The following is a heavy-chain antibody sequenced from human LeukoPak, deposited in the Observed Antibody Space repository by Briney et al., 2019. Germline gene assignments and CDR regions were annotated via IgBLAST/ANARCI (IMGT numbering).Heavy chain of an antibody. J-gene: IGHJ4*02. CDR3: ARGARYYYDSSGYYYDY. CDR1: GFTFSSYG. Sequence: GGSLRLSCAASGFTFSSYGMHWVRQAPGKGLEWVAVIWYDGSNKYYADSVKGRFTISRDNSKNTLYLQMTSLRAEDTAVYYCARGARYYYDSSGYYYDYWGQGTLVTVSS. D-gene: IGHD3-22*01. V-gene: IGHV3-33*01. CDR2: IWYDGSNK.